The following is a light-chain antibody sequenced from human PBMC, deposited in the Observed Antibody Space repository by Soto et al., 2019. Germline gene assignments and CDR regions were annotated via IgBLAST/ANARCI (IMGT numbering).Light chain of an antibody. V-gene: IGKV3-11*01. CDR2: GAS. CDR3: QQRSNWPSIT. J-gene: IGKJ5*01. Sequence: EIVLTQSPGTLSLSPGERATLSCRASQSVSTRSLAWYQQKPGQAPRLLISGASNRATGIPARFSGSGSGTDFTLTISSLGPEDFAVYYCQQRSNWPSITFGQGTRLEIK. CDR1: QSVSTRS.